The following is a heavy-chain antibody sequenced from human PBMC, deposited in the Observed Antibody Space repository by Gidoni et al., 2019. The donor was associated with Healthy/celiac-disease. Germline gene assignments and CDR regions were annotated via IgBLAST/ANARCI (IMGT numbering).Heavy chain of an antibody. CDR3: ARDEGEAVTLTGLDP. D-gene: IGHD6-19*01. CDR1: GATLSSYA. CDR2: IIPIFGTA. V-gene: IGHV1-69*14. Sequence: VQLVQSGAEGKNPGSSVKVSSKASGATLSSYAISWVRQAPGQGLEWMGGIIPIFGTANYAQKFQGRVTITADKSTSTAYMELSSLRSEDTAVYYCARDEGEAVTLTGLDPWGQGTLVTVSS. J-gene: IGHJ5*02.